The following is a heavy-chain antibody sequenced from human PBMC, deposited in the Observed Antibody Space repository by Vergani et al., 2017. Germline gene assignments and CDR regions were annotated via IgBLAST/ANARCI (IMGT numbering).Heavy chain of an antibody. CDR1: SFSVSSHY. CDR3: ARGMTTETTDLDGFDI. CDR2: INIGGRT. V-gene: IGHV3-66*02. D-gene: IGHD4-17*01. Sequence: LVESGGGLVQPGGYLRLSCADSSFSVSSHYMTWVRQDPGKGLEWVSTINIGGRTSYADSVKGRLTLTRDDSKNTLHLQMNSLRPEDTAVYYCARGMTTETTDLDGFDIWGQGTMVSVSS. J-gene: IGHJ3*02.